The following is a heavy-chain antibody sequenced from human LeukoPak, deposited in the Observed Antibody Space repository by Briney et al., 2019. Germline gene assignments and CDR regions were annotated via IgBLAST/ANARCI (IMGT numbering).Heavy chain of an antibody. CDR2: IIPIFGTA. J-gene: IGHJ5*02. V-gene: IGHV1-69*13. D-gene: IGHD2-2*01. CDR1: GGTFSSYA. Sequence: ASVKVSCKASGGTFSSYAISWVRQAPGQGLEWMGGIIPIFGTANYAQKFQGRVTITADESTSTAYMELSSLRSEDTAVYYCARGRGYCSSTSCLNWFDPWGQGTLATVSS. CDR3: ARGRGYCSSTSCLNWFDP.